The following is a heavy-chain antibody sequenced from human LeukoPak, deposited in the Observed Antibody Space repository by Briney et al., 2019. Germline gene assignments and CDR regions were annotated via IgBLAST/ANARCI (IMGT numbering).Heavy chain of an antibody. D-gene: IGHD5-18*01. CDR3: ARDTAMVFYFDY. Sequence: ASVKVSCKASGYTFTSYYMHWVRQAPGQGLEWMGIINPSGGSTSYAQKFQGRVTMTGDTSTSTVYMELSSLRSEDTAVYYCARDTAMVFYFDYWGQGTLVTVSS. CDR2: INPSGGST. V-gene: IGHV1-46*01. CDR1: GYTFTSYY. J-gene: IGHJ4*02.